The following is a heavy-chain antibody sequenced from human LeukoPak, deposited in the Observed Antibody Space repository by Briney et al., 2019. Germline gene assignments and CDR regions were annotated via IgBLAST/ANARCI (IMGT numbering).Heavy chain of an antibody. V-gene: IGHV1-46*01. J-gene: IGHJ5*02. Sequence: GASVKVSGKASGYSFTSHYMHWVRQAPGQGLEWMGLINPRGTATRYAERFEGRLTLTRDLSTSTDYMELSSLRSDDTAVYFCARDTSEGDYAWWFDPWGQGTLVTVAS. CDR2: INPRGTAT. CDR3: ARDTSEGDYAWWFDP. CDR1: GYSFTSHY. D-gene: IGHD3-16*01.